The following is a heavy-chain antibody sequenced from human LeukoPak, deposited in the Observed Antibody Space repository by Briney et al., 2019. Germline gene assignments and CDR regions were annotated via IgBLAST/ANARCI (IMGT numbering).Heavy chain of an antibody. CDR2: IIPIFGTA. Sequence: SVKVSCKASGGTFSSYAISWVRQAPGQGLEWMGGIIPIFGTANYAQKFQGRVTITADKSTSTAYMELSSLRSEDTAVYYCARLRGSGSYYFGWFDPWGQGTLVTVSS. D-gene: IGHD3-10*01. V-gene: IGHV1-69*06. CDR1: GGTFSSYA. J-gene: IGHJ5*02. CDR3: ARLRGSGSYYFGWFDP.